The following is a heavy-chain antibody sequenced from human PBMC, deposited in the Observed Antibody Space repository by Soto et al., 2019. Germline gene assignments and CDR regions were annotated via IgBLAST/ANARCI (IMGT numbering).Heavy chain of an antibody. CDR1: GYTFTSYA. J-gene: IGHJ5*02. D-gene: IGHD3-10*01. CDR2: INTGNGNT. V-gene: IGHV1-3*04. CDR3: AREWDYYASRSYSNWFDP. Sequence: ASVKVSCKASGYTFTSYAMHWVRQAPGQRLEWMGWINTGNGNTKYSPKFQGRVTMTRDTSTNTAYLELRSLTSDDTAVYFCAREWDYYASRSYSNWFDPWGQGTLVTVSS.